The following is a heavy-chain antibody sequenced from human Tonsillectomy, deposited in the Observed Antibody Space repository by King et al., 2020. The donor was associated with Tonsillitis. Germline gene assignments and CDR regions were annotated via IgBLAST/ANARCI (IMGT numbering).Heavy chain of an antibody. CDR2: ISATNGNT. Sequence: QLVQSGAEVKKPGASVKVSCKASGYTFSSYGLNWVRQAPGQGLEWMGWISATNGNTNYARKFQGRVTMTIETSTSTAYMELRSLKSDDTAVYYCTRDSHDYSDYVGFNYWGRGTLVTVST. J-gene: IGHJ4*02. V-gene: IGHV1-18*04. CDR1: GYTFSSYG. D-gene: IGHD4-11*01. CDR3: TRDSHDYSDYVGFNY.